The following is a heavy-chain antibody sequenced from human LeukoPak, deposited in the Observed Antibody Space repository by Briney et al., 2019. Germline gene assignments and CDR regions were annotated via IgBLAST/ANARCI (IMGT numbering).Heavy chain of an antibody. J-gene: IGHJ4*02. CDR3: AKDEGQWLVPIGPGFDY. D-gene: IGHD6-19*01. Sequence: QTGGSLRLSCAASGFTFCSYGMHWVRQAPGKGLEWVAFIRYDGSNKYYADSVKGRFTIFRDNSKNTLFLQLNNLRAADTAVYYCAKDEGQWLVPIGPGFDYWGQGTLVTVSS. CDR2: IRYDGSNK. CDR1: GFTFCSYG. V-gene: IGHV3-30*02.